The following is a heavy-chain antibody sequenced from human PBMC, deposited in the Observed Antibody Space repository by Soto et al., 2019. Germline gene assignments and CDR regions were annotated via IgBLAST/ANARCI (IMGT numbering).Heavy chain of an antibody. V-gene: IGHV3-30*09. CDR2: ISYDGGNK. Sequence: PGGSLRLSCAASGFTFTDYAMHWVRQAPGKGLEWVTSISYDGGNKYYAASVKGRFAFSRDNSKNTVYLQMTSLRVEDTAVYYCARGTSLRFFDWPDSWGQGTLVTVSS. J-gene: IGHJ5*01. CDR1: GFTFTDYA. D-gene: IGHD3-9*01. CDR3: ARGTSLRFFDWPDS.